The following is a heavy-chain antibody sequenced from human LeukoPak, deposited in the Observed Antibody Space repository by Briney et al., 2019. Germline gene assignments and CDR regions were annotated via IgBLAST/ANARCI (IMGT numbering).Heavy chain of an antibody. CDR1: GGSFSGYY. Sequence: SETLSLTCAVYGGSFSGYYWSWIRQPPGRGLEWIGEINHSGSTNYNPSLKSRVTISVDTSKNQFSLKLSSVTAADTAVYYCARGKRNTYYNDSSGSFDYWGQGTLVTVSS. CDR3: ARGKRNTYYNDSSGSFDY. D-gene: IGHD3-22*01. CDR2: INHSGST. J-gene: IGHJ4*02. V-gene: IGHV4-34*01.